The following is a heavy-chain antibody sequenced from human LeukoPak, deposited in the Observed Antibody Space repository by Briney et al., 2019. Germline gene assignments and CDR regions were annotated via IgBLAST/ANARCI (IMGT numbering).Heavy chain of an antibody. V-gene: IGHV3-23*01. CDR1: GFTFSSYS. CDR3: TRGQSYCGADCYSD. J-gene: IGHJ4*02. Sequence: GGSLRLSCAASGFTFSSYSMNWVRQAPGKGLEWVSAISGSSGSTYYADPVKGRFTISRDNSKNTVFLQMNSLRVEDTALYYCTRGQSYCGADCYSDWGQGTLVTVSS. CDR2: ISGSSGST. D-gene: IGHD2-21*02.